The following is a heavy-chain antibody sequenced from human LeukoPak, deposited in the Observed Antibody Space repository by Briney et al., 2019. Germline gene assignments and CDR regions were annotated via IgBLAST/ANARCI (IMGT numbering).Heavy chain of an antibody. Sequence: PSETLSLTCTVSGGSISSGGYYWSWIRQHPGKGLEWIGYIYYSGSTYYNPSLKSRVTISVDTSKNQFSLKLSSVTAADTAVYYYARVRYCSGGSCYSRFDYWGQGALVTVSS. CDR2: IYYSGST. CDR1: GGSISSGGYY. CDR3: ARVRYCSGGSCYSRFDY. J-gene: IGHJ4*02. V-gene: IGHV4-31*03. D-gene: IGHD2-15*01.